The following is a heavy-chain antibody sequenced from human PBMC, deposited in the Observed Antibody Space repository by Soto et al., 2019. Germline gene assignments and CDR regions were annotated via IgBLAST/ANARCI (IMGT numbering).Heavy chain of an antibody. J-gene: IGHJ5*02. Sequence: ASVKVSCKASGNTVPNYAIHWVRQAPGQRLEWMGWINGGNGNTYYSEHFQVRVTFTRDTSAGTVYMQLSSLTSEDTAVYYCARDLGGYYPWGQGTLVTVSS. CDR2: INGGNGNT. CDR1: GNTVPNYA. D-gene: IGHD3-22*01. CDR3: ARDLGGYYP. V-gene: IGHV1-3*01.